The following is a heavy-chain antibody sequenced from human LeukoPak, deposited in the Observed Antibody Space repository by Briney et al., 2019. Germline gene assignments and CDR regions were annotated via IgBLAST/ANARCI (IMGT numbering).Heavy chain of an antibody. CDR2: ISGSGGST. V-gene: IGHV3-23*01. CDR3: AKGHYYGSGSYPVLFYYYYYGMDV. D-gene: IGHD3-10*01. Sequence: GGSLRLSCAASGFTFSSYAMSWVRQAPGKGLGWVSAISGSGGSTYYADSVKGRFTISRDNSKNTLYLQMNSLRAEDTAVYYCAKGHYYGSGSYPVLFYYYYYGMDVWGQGTLVTVSS. J-gene: IGHJ6*02. CDR1: GFTFSSYA.